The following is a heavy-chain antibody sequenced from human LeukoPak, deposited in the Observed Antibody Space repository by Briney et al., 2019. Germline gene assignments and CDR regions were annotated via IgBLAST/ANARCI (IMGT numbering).Heavy chain of an antibody. D-gene: IGHD1-26*01. V-gene: IGHV4-4*07. J-gene: IGHJ4*02. CDR2: TYTNTGTT. CDR1: GGSINSYY. Sequence: SETLSLTCTVSGGSINSYYWGWVRQPAGKGLEWIGRTYTNTGTTNYSPSLKGRLTMSVDTSKNQFSLNLRSVTAADTAVYYCGRQGYTASYFLDYWSQGTLVTVSS. CDR3: GRQGYTASYFLDY.